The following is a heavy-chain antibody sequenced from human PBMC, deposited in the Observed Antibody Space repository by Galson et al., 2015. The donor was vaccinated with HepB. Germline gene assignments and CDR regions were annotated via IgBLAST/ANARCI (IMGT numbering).Heavy chain of an antibody. J-gene: IGHJ4*02. CDR2: ISYDGSNK. V-gene: IGHV3-30*04. CDR3: ARGVDRDGYPPSPQIDY. Sequence: SLRLSCAASGFTFSSYAMHWVRQAPGKGLEWVAVISYDGSNKYYADSVKGRFTISRDNSKNTLYLQMNSLRAEDTAVYYCARGVDRDGYPPSPQIDYWGQGTLVTVSS. D-gene: IGHD5-24*01. CDR1: GFTFSSYA.